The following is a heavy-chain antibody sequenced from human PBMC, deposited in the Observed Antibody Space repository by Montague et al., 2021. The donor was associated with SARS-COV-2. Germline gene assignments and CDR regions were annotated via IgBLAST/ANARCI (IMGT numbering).Heavy chain of an antibody. V-gene: IGHV1-24*01. Sequence: SVKVSSKVSGYSLSQTTIRWVRQAPGKGLEWMGSLDGQYGDTVYTQTLQGRVAMTADSSTETAYMELANLISDVTAVYYCTTHSISGVVIYAFAFWGQGTMVTVSS. CDR1: GYSLSQTT. CDR2: LDGQYGDT. D-gene: IGHD3-3*01. J-gene: IGHJ3*01. CDR3: TTHSISGVVIYAFAF.